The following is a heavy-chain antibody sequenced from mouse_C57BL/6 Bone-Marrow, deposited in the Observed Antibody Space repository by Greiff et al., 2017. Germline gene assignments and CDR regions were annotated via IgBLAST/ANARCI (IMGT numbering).Heavy chain of an antibody. V-gene: IGHV2-9*01. CDR2: IWGGGST. CDR3: ATLWLRRSDYAMDY. J-gene: IGHJ4*01. Sequence: VKLVESGPGLVAPSQSLSITCTVSGFSLTSYGVDWVRQPPGKGLEWLGVIWGGGSTNYNSALMSRLSISKDNSKSQVFLKMNSLQTEDTAMYYCATLWLRRSDYAMDYWGQGTSVTVSS. D-gene: IGHD2-2*01. CDR1: GFSLTSYG.